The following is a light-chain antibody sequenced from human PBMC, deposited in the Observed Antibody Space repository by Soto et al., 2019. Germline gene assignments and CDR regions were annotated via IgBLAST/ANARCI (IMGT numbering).Light chain of an antibody. J-gene: IGLJ1*01. CDR3: CSYAGSSTYV. Sequence: QSALTQPASVSGSPGQSITISCTGTSSDFGSYNLVSWYQQHPGKAPKLMIYEDSKRPSGVSNRFSGSKSGNTASLTISGLQAEDDADYYCCSYAGSSTYVFGTWTKLTVL. CDR1: SSDFGSYNL. V-gene: IGLV2-23*01. CDR2: EDS.